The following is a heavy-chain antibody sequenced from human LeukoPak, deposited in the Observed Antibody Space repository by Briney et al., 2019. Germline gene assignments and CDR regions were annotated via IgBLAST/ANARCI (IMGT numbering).Heavy chain of an antibody. J-gene: IGHJ4*02. CDR3: ARDVAGGYGDYVGYFDY. Sequence: PSETLSLTCTVSGGSISSGSYSWSWIRQPPGKGLEWIGYIYHSGSTYYNPSLKSRVTISVDRSKNQFSLKLSSVTAADTAVYYCARDVAGGYGDYVGYFDYWGQGTLVTVSS. D-gene: IGHD4-17*01. CDR2: IYHSGST. V-gene: IGHV4-30-2*01. CDR1: GGSISSGSYS.